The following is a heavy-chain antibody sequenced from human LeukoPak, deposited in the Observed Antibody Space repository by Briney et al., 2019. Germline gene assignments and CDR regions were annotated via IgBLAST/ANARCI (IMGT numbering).Heavy chain of an antibody. V-gene: IGHV1-2*02. Sequence: GASVKVSCKASGYTFTTYGISWVRQAPGQGLEWMGWINPNSGGTNYAQKFQGRVTMTRDTSISTAYMELSRLRSDDTAVYYCARVGRCPTCIAGKDYWGQGTLVTVSS. CDR3: ARVGRCPTCIAGKDY. D-gene: IGHD6-13*01. J-gene: IGHJ4*02. CDR1: GYTFTTYG. CDR2: INPNSGGT.